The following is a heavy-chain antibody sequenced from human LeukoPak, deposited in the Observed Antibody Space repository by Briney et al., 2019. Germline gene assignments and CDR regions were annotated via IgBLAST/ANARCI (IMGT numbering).Heavy chain of an antibody. V-gene: IGHV3-30-3*01. J-gene: IGHJ4*02. CDR3: MHNYDSSGNFFDY. D-gene: IGHD3-22*01. CDR1: GFTFSSYA. CDR2: ISYDGSNK. Sequence: GGSLRLSCAASGFTFSSYAMHWVRQAPGKGLEWVAVISYDGSNKYYADSVKGRFTISRDNSKNTLYLQMNSLRAEDTAVYYCMHNYDSSGNFFDYWGQGTLVTVSS.